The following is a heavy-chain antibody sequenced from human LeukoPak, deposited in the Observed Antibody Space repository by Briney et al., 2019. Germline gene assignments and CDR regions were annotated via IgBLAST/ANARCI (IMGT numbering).Heavy chain of an antibody. J-gene: IGHJ4*02. D-gene: IGHD6-19*01. CDR2: IYASGNT. CDR3: ARLNLGGWSDY. V-gene: IGHV4-61*02. Sequence: SETLSLTCSVSGASVSTTAYFWNWIRQPAGEGLEWIGRIYASGNTHYNPSLKSRVTMSLDTSKNQFSLTMNSVTAADTAVYYCARLNLGGWSDYWGQGTLVTVSS. CDR1: GASVSTTAYF.